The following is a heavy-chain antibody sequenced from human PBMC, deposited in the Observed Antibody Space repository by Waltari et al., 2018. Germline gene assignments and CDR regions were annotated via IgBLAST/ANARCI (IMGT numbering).Heavy chain of an antibody. CDR1: GFPFSSYW. V-gene: IGHV3-74*01. D-gene: IGHD6-19*01. CDR3: ARAKSVVAGTCAY. Sequence: EVQLVESGGGLVQPGGSLRLSCAVSGFPFSSYWMQWVRQAPGKGLVWVSRINSDGSTTSYADSVKGRFTISRDNAKNTLYLQMNSLRVEDTAVYYCARAKSVVAGTCAYWGQGALVTVSS. CDR2: INSDGSTT. J-gene: IGHJ4*02.